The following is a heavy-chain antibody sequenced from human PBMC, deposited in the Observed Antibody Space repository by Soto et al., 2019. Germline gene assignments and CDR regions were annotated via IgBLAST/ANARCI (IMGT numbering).Heavy chain of an antibody. D-gene: IGHD2-2*01. V-gene: IGHV1-18*01. Sequence: QVQLVQSGAEVKNPGASGKVSCKASGYTFTSYGISWVRQAPGQGLEGMGWLSDYNGNTNYAQKLKGRVTMTTDTSTSTADMELRCLSADDTAVYYCARWVDCRSSRCHDDFDIWGQGTMVTVSS. CDR2: LSDYNGNT. CDR1: GYTFTSYG. J-gene: IGHJ3*02. CDR3: ARWVDCRSSRCHDDFDI.